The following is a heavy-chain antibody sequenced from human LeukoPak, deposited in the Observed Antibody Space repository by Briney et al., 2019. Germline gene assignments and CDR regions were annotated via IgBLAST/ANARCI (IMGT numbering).Heavy chain of an antibody. V-gene: IGHV3-23*01. D-gene: IGHD2-8*01. CDR1: GFTFRSYV. CDR3: ARLKLMVAPDY. J-gene: IGHJ4*02. CDR2: ISASGETT. Sequence: GGSLRLSCAVSGFTFRSYVMSWVRQAPGEGLEWVSVISASGETTYYADSVKGRFSISRDNSKNTVHLQMNSLRAEDTALYYCARLKLMVAPDYWGQGTLVTVSS.